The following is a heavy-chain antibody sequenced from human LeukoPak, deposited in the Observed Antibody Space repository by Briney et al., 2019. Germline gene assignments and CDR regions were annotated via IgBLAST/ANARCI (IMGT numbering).Heavy chain of an antibody. CDR2: INPSGGST. Sequence: GASVTVSCTASGYTFTSYYMHWVRQAPGQGLEWMGIINPSGGSTSYAQKFQGRVTMTRDTSTSTVYMELSSLRSEDTAVYYCARDTSLTTVTTDLRAFDIWGQGTMVTVSS. CDR3: ARDTSLTTVTTDLRAFDI. D-gene: IGHD4-17*01. CDR1: GYTFTSYY. V-gene: IGHV1-46*01. J-gene: IGHJ3*02.